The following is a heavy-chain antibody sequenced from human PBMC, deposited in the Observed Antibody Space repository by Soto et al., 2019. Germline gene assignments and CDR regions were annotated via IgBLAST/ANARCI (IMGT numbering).Heavy chain of an antibody. D-gene: IGHD6-13*01. J-gene: IGHJ4*02. CDR1: GFSFSTYG. CDR2: ISNDGSLK. V-gene: IGHV3-30*18. CDR3: AKDFSSPTAAGTCAHYLDY. Sequence: WGSLRLSCAASGFSFSTYGRHWVRQAPGKGLGWVAVISNDGSLKYYPDSVRGRFIITRENSKNTVFLQMNSLGAEDSAVYYCAKDFSSPTAAGTCAHYLDYWGQGTTVTVSS.